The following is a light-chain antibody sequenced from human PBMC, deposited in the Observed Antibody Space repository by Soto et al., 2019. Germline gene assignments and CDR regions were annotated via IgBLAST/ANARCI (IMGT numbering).Light chain of an antibody. V-gene: IGLV1-40*01. J-gene: IGLJ1*01. CDR1: NSKIGAGFA. CDR2: GNN. CDR3: HSYDSRLNCYV. Sequence: QSVLTQPPSVSGAPGLRVTISCTGSNSKIGAGFAVHWYQQLPGTAPKLLIHGNNNRPSGVPDRFSGSKSDTSASLAITGLQADDEADYYCHSYDSRLNCYVFGTGTNLTVL.